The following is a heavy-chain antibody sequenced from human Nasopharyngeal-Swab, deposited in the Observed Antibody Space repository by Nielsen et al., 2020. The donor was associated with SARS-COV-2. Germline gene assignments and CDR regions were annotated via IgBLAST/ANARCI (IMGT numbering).Heavy chain of an antibody. CDR1: GFTFSSYA. CDR3: ATADYYYYGMDV. J-gene: IGHJ6*02. Sequence: SLKISCAASGFTFSSYAMHWVRQAPGKGLEWVSGISWNSGSIGYADSVKGRFTISRDNAKNPLYLQMNSLRAEDTALYYCATADYYYYGMDVWGQGTTVTVSS. CDR2: ISWNSGSI. V-gene: IGHV3-9*01.